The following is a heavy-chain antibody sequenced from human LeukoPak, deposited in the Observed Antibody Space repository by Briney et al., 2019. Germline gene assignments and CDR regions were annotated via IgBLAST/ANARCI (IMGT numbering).Heavy chain of an antibody. CDR2: ISGSGGST. V-gene: IGHV3-23*01. CDR3: ARAKFGVTAIRYFEY. CDR1: GFTFSSYA. Sequence: PGGSLRLSCAASGFTFSSYAMTWVRQAPGKGLEWVSGISGSGGSTYYADSVKGRFTISRDNSKNTLYLQMNSLRAEDTAVYYCARAKFGVTAIRYFEYWGQGTLVTASS. D-gene: IGHD2-21*02. J-gene: IGHJ4*02.